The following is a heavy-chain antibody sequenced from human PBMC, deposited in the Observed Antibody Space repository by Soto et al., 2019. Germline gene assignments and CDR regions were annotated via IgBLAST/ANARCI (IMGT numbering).Heavy chain of an antibody. V-gene: IGHV1-58*01. D-gene: IGHD6-19*01. CDR1: GFTFTSSA. CDR3: AADVSSGWYRRFDY. CDR2: IVVGSGNT. J-gene: IGHJ4*02. Sequence: GASVKVSCKASGFTFTSSAVQWVRQARGQRLEWIGWIVVGSGNTNYAQKFQERVTITRDMSTSTAYMELSSLRSEDTAVYYCAADVSSGWYRRFDYWGQGTLVTVSS.